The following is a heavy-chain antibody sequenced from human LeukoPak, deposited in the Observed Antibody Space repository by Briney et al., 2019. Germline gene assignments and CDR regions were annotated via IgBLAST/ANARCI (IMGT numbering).Heavy chain of an antibody. CDR3: ANRRGDWYFDL. V-gene: IGHV4-59*01. J-gene: IGHJ2*01. Sequence: SETLSLTCTVPGVSISYYYWSWIRQPPGKGLEWIGHIYYSGSTNHNPSLKSRVTISLDTSKNQFSLMLSSVTAADTAVYYGANRRGDWYFDLWGRGTLVTVSS. CDR1: GVSISYYY. CDR2: IYYSGST. D-gene: IGHD3-10*01.